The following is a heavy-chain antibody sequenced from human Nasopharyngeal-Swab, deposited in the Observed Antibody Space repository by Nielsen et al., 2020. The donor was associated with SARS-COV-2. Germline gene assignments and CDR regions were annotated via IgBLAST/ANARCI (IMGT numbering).Heavy chain of an antibody. CDR2: ISYDGGDR. D-gene: IGHD3-10*01. CDR3: ANSFGGGYLDY. V-gene: IGHV3-30*18. J-gene: IGHJ4*02. Sequence: LRQPPGEGVEWVAAISYDGGDRYYADFVKGRFTISRDNSKNTLYMQMSSLRPEDTAVYYCANSFGGGYLDYWGQGTLVTVSS.